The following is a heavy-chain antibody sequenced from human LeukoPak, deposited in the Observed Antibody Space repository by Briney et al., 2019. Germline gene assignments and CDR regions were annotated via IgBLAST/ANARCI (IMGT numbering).Heavy chain of an antibody. Sequence: PSETLSLTCAVYGGSFTGYSWTWLRQPPGKGLEWIGDINHSGSTNYNPSLRSRLTISIDTSKNQFSLKLRSVTAADTAMYYCASDALVSAAILFYWGQGTQVTVSS. CDR3: ASDALVSAAILFY. V-gene: IGHV4-34*01. CDR2: INHSGST. J-gene: IGHJ4*02. D-gene: IGHD2-2*02. CDR1: GGSFTGYS.